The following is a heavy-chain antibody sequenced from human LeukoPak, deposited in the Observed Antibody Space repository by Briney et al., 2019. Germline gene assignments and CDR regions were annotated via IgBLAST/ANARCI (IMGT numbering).Heavy chain of an antibody. CDR1: GGSISSYY. CDR2: ISYSGST. Sequence: TSETLSLTCTVSGGSISSYYWSWIRQPPGEGLEWIGYISYSGSTNYNSSLKSRVTISLDTSKNQFSLRLISVTAADTAVYFCARALVSTRFTFDSWGQGTLVTVSS. D-gene: IGHD3-16*01. J-gene: IGHJ4*02. V-gene: IGHV4-59*01. CDR3: ARALVSTRFTFDS.